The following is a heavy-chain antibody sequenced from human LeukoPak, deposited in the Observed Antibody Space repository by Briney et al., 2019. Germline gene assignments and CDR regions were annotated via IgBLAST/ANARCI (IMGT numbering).Heavy chain of an antibody. CDR2: LHPGDSDT. D-gene: IGHD6-19*01. CDR3: ARGDTEVAATADY. J-gene: IGHJ4*02. V-gene: IGHV5-51*01. CDR1: GYSFTTHW. Sequence: GESLKICCKASGYSFTTHWIGWVRQMPGKGLEWMGILHPGDSDTRYSPSFQGQVTISADKSISTAYLQWSSLKASDTAMYYCARGDTEVAATADYWGQGTLVTVSS.